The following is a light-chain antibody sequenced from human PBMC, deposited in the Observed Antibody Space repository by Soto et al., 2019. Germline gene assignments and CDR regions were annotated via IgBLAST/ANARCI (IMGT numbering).Light chain of an antibody. CDR1: ESVSTN. CDR2: AAS. Sequence: EIEMTQSPATLSLSPGERVTLSCRASESVSTNLAWYQQKPDQAPRLLIYAASTMASGVPARFSGSGSGQEFPPTSSGLQDEVFPVYSCQKNSTWLTFGQGTPVDIK. J-gene: IGKJ1*01. V-gene: IGKV3-15*01. CDR3: QKNSTWLT.